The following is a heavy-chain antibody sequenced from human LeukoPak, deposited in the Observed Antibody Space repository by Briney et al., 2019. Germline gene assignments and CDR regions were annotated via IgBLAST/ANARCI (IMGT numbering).Heavy chain of an antibody. CDR1: GFTVSSNY. CDR3: ARYYYGSGSYSFADY. CDR2: LFSGGST. Sequence: GGSLRLSCAASGFTVSSNYMSWVRQAPGKGLEWVSVLFSGGSTYYSDSVKGGFTISRDNSRNTLYLQMNSLRAEDTAVYYCARYYYGSGSYSFADYWGQGTLVTVSS. V-gene: IGHV3-53*01. D-gene: IGHD3-10*01. J-gene: IGHJ4*02.